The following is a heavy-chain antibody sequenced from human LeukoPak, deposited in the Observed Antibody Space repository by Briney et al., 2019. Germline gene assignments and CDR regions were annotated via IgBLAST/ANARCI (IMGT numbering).Heavy chain of an antibody. V-gene: IGHV1-46*01. Sequence: ASVTVSCKASGYTFTSYYMHWVRQAPGQGLEWMGIINPSGGSTSYAQKFQGRVTMTRDTSTSTVYMELSSLRSEDTAVYYCARVNTAMVPPDYWGQGTLVTVSS. J-gene: IGHJ4*02. D-gene: IGHD5-18*01. CDR1: GYTFTSYY. CDR2: INPSGGST. CDR3: ARVNTAMVPPDY.